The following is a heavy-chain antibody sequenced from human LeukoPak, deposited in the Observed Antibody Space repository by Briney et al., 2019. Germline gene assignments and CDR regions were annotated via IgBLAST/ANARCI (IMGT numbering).Heavy chain of an antibody. Sequence: GGSLRLSCAASGFTFSSYAMSWVRQAPGKGLEWVSAISGSGGSTYYADSVKGRFTISRDNSKNTLYLQMNSLRAEDTAVYYCAKGPYDSSGYYFSLSLLGSIDYWGQGTLVTVSS. CDR1: GFTFSSYA. J-gene: IGHJ4*02. D-gene: IGHD3-22*01. V-gene: IGHV3-23*01. CDR2: ISGSGGST. CDR3: AKGPYDSSGYYFSLSLLGSIDY.